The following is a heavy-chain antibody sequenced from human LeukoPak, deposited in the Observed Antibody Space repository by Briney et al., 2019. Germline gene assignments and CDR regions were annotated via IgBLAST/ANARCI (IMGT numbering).Heavy chain of an antibody. J-gene: IGHJ5*02. Sequence: GESLKISCQGSGYRFTSYWIGWVRQMPGKGLEWMGIIYPGDSDTRYSPSFQGQVTISADKSISTAYLQWSSLKASDTAMYYCARRVVDTAMVTSVEWFDPWGQGTLVTVSS. CDR2: IYPGDSDT. CDR3: ARRVVDTAMVTSVEWFDP. V-gene: IGHV5-51*01. CDR1: GYRFTSYW. D-gene: IGHD5-18*01.